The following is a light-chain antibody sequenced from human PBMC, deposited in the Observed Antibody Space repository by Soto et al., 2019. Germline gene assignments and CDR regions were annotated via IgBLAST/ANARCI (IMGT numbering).Light chain of an antibody. Sequence: EIVLTQSPVTLSLSPGERATLSCRASQSVSSNLAWYQQKPGQAPRLLIYDVSYRATGIPVRFSGSGSGTDFTLTISSLEPEDFAVYYCQQRSDWLPITFGQGTRLEI. J-gene: IGKJ5*01. V-gene: IGKV3-11*01. CDR1: QSVSSN. CDR3: QQRSDWLPIT. CDR2: DVS.